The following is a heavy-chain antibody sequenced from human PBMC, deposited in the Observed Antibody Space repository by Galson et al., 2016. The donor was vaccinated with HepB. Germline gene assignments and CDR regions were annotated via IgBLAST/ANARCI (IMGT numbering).Heavy chain of an antibody. V-gene: IGHV1-18*01. Sequence: SVKVSCNASGYTFTSYGISWVRQAPGQGLEWMGWISAYNGNTNYAQKLQGRVTMTTDTSTSTDHMELRSRRSDDTAVYYCARDLGNDYIWGSYRHRSSWFDPWGQGTLVTVSS. CDR2: ISAYNGNT. D-gene: IGHD3-16*02. J-gene: IGHJ5*02. CDR1: GYTFTSYG. CDR3: ARDLGNDYIWGSYRHRSSWFDP.